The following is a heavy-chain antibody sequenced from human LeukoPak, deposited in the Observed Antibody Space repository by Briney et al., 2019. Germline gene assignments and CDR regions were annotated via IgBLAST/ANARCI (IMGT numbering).Heavy chain of an antibody. Sequence: SETLSLTCTVSGGSISTYYWSWIRQPPGKGLEWIGYIYYSGSTNYNPSPKSRVTISVDTSKNQFSLKLSSVTAADTAVYYCARRAPYSYEWSTLDYWGQGTLVTVSS. CDR3: ARRAPYSYEWSTLDY. V-gene: IGHV4-59*08. D-gene: IGHD5-18*01. J-gene: IGHJ4*02. CDR1: GGSISTYY. CDR2: IYYSGST.